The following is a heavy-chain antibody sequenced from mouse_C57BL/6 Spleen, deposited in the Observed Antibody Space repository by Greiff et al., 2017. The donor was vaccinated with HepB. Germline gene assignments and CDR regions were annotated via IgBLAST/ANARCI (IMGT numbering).Heavy chain of an antibody. J-gene: IGHJ4*01. CDR3: ASSYYSNDGFDYYAMDY. Sequence: QVQLQQSGPGLVQPSQSLSITCTVSGFSLTSYGVHWVRQSPGKGLEWLGVIWSGGSTDYNAAFISRLSISKDNAKSQVFFKMNSLQADDTAIYYCASSYYSNDGFDYYAMDYWGQGTSVTVSS. D-gene: IGHD2-5*01. V-gene: IGHV2-2*01. CDR1: GFSLTSYG. CDR2: IWSGGST.